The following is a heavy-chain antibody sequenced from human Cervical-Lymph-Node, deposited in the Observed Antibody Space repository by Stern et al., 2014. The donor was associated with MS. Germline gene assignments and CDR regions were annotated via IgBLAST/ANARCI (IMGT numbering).Heavy chain of an antibody. V-gene: IGHV1-46*01. J-gene: IGHJ4*02. CDR3: ARDEGADY. Sequence: QVQLVQSGAEVKKPGASVKVSCMASGYSFTSYFINWVRQAPGQGLEWMGIINPSAGNTNDAQKFQGRVVMTSDTSTGTVYMELSSLRSEDTAVYYCARDEGADYWGQGTLVTVSS. CDR2: INPSAGNT. CDR1: GYSFTSYF.